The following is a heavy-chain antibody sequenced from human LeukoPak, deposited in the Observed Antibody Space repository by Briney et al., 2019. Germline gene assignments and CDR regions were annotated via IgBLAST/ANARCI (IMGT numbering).Heavy chain of an antibody. V-gene: IGHV4-30-4*01. J-gene: IGHJ6*04. CDR1: GGSISSSGYD. CDR2: MSYSGST. Sequence: SQTLSLTCSVSGGSISSSGYDWNWIRQPPGRGLEWIGSMSYSGSTFYSPSLKSRVSMSLDKSKSQFSLRVSSVRAADTAVYYCASAPISAAGFSFYFYGMDVWGKGTTVTVSS. D-gene: IGHD6-13*01. CDR3: ASAPISAAGFSFYFYGMDV.